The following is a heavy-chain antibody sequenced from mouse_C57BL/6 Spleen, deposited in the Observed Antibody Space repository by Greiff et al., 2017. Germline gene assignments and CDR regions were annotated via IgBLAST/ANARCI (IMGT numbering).Heavy chain of an antibody. CDR1: GYAFSSSW. CDR3: ARYGSSSAWFAY. D-gene: IGHD1-1*01. CDR2: IYPGDGDT. J-gene: IGHJ3*01. Sequence: VQLQQSGPELVKPGASVKISCKASGYAFSSSWMNWVKQRPGKGLEWIGRIYPGDGDTNYNGKFKGKATLTAYKSSSTAYMQLSSLTSEDSAVYFCARYGSSSAWFAYWGQGTLVTVSA. V-gene: IGHV1-82*01.